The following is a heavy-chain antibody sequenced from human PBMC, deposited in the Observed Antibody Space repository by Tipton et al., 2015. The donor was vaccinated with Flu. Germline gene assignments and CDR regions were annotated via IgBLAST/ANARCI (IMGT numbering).Heavy chain of an antibody. V-gene: IGHV4-31*03. CDR1: GGSISSGGYY. J-gene: IGHJ4*02. CDR2: IYYSGST. Sequence: TLSLTCTVSGGSISSGGYYWSWIRQHPGKGLEWIGYIYYSGSTYYNPSLKSRVTISVDTSKNQFSLKLSSVTAADTAVYYCARGGATGDDYFYYWGQGTLVTVSS. D-gene: IGHD5-12*01. CDR3: ARGGATGDDYFYY.